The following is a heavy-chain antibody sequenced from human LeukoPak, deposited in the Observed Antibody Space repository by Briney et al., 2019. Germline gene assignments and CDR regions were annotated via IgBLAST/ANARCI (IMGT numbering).Heavy chain of an antibody. J-gene: IGHJ6*02. CDR2: ISGSGVTT. D-gene: IGHD2-15*01. Sequence: GRSLRLSCVASGFTFSSYAMSWVRQAPGKGLEWVSAISGSGVTTHYAGSVKGRFSISRDNAKNALYLQMNSLRAEDTAIYYCVRDEYCSGGSCYYYGMDVWGQGTTVTVSS. V-gene: IGHV3-23*01. CDR3: VRDEYCSGGSCYYYGMDV. CDR1: GFTFSSYA.